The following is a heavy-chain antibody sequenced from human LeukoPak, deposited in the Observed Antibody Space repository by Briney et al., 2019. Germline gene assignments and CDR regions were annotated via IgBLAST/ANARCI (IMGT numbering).Heavy chain of an antibody. CDR3: ASDFPYYYDSSGYPPGPPLDY. D-gene: IGHD3-22*01. J-gene: IGHJ4*02. CDR2: ISAYNGNT. Sequence: ASVKVSCKASGYTFTSYGISWVRQAPGQGLEWMGWISAYNGNTNYAQKLQGRVTMTTDTSTSTAYMELRSLRSDDTAVYYCASDFPYYYDSSGYPPGPPLDYWGQGTLVTVSS. CDR1: GYTFTSYG. V-gene: IGHV1-18*01.